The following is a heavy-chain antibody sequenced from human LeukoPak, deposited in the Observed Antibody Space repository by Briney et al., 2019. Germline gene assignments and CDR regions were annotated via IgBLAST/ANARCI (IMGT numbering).Heavy chain of an antibody. D-gene: IGHD5-12*01. J-gene: IGHJ4*02. CDR3: ASFQVAPEGY. CDR1: GFTFRSYW. V-gene: IGHV3-74*03. CDR2: VNTDGSST. Sequence: PGGSLRLSCAASGFTFRSYWMHWVRQAPGKGLVWVSRVNTDGSSTTYADSVKGRFTISRDNAKNTLYLQMNSLRVEDTAVYYCASFQVAPEGYWGQGALVTVSS.